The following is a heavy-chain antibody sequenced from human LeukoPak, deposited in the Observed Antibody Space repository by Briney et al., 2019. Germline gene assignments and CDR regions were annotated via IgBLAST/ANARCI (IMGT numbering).Heavy chain of an antibody. CDR3: AREGSEGYYGMDV. Sequence: SVKVSCKASGGTFSSYAISWVRQAPGQGLEWMGGIIPIFGTANYAQKFQGRVTITADESTSTAYMELSSLRSEDTAVYYCAREGSEGYYGMDVWGQGTTVTVSS. CDR2: IIPIFGTA. J-gene: IGHJ6*02. V-gene: IGHV1-69*13. CDR1: GGTFSSYA. D-gene: IGHD2-15*01.